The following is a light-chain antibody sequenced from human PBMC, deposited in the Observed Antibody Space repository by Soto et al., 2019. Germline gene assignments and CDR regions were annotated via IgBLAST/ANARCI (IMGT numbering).Light chain of an antibody. CDR3: QQYNNWPPTWT. V-gene: IGKV3-15*01. Sequence: EIVMTQSQATLSVSPGERAPLSCRASQSVSSNLAWYQQKPGQAPRLLIYGASTRATGIPARFSGSGSGTEFTLTISRLQSEDFAFYYCQQYNNWPPTWTFGHGTKVDIK. J-gene: IGKJ1*01. CDR1: QSVSSN. CDR2: GAS.